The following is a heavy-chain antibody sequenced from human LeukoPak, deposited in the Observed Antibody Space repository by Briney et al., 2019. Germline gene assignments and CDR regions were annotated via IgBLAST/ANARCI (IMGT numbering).Heavy chain of an antibody. CDR3: ATDHSMANTAWWFDP. Sequence: ASVKVSCKASGYIFTSYFMHWVRQAPGQGLEWMGLINPSGGSTRYAQKFQGRVTMTRDMSTSTVYMELSSLRSEDTAFYYCATDHSMANTAWWFDPWGQGTLVTVSS. J-gene: IGHJ5*02. D-gene: IGHD5-24*01. CDR2: INPSGGST. V-gene: IGHV1-46*01. CDR1: GYIFTSYF.